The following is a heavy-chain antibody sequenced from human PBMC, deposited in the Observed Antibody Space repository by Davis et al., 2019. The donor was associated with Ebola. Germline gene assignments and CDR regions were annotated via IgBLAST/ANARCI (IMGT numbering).Heavy chain of an antibody. CDR3: AKVGGSYPHHDY. CDR1: GFTFSSYG. Sequence: PGGSLRLSCAAPGFTFSSYGMHWVRQAPGKGLEWVAVISYDGSNKYYADSVKGRFTISRDNSKNTLYLQMNSLRAEDTAVYYCAKVGGSYPHHDYWGQGTLVTVSS. J-gene: IGHJ4*02. CDR2: ISYDGSNK. V-gene: IGHV3-30*18. D-gene: IGHD1-26*01.